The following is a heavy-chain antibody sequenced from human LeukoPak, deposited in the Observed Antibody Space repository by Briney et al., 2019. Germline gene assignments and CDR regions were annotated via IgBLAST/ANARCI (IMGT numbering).Heavy chain of an antibody. CDR3: ARADRLDGGPYLIGP. CDR2: INPNSGGT. Sequence: ASMKVSCKTSGYSFTDYYMHWVRQAPGQGLEWMGWINPNSGGTSSAQKFQGRVTMTRDTSITTVYMEVSWLTSDDTAIYYCARADRLDGGPYLIGPWGQGTLVTVSS. J-gene: IGHJ5*02. CDR1: GYSFTDYY. D-gene: IGHD2-21*01. V-gene: IGHV1-2*02.